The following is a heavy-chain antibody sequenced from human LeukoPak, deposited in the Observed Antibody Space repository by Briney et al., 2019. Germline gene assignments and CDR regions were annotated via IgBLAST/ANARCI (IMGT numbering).Heavy chain of an antibody. CDR1: GGTXSSYA. D-gene: IGHD5-18*01. CDR3: ARDRVDTAMVPFDY. Sequence: SVKVSCKASGGTXSSYAISWVRQAPGQGLEWMGGIIPIFGTANYAQKFQGRVTITADESTSTAYMELSSLRSEDTAVYYCARDRVDTAMVPFDYWGQGTLVTVSS. CDR2: IIPIFGTA. J-gene: IGHJ4*02. V-gene: IGHV1-69*01.